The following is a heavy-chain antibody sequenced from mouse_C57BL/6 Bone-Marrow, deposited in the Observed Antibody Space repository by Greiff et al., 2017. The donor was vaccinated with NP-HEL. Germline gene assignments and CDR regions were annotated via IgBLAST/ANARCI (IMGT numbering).Heavy chain of an antibody. V-gene: IGHV1-82*01. D-gene: IGHD3-1*01. Sequence: VQLQQSGPELVKPGASVKISCKASGYAFSSSWMNWVKQRPGKGLEWIGRIYPGDGDTNYNGKFKGKATLTADKSSSTAYIQLSSLTSEDSAVYFCARAGPYYYAMDYWGQGTSVTVSS. CDR2: IYPGDGDT. CDR1: GYAFSSSW. CDR3: ARAGPYYYAMDY. J-gene: IGHJ4*01.